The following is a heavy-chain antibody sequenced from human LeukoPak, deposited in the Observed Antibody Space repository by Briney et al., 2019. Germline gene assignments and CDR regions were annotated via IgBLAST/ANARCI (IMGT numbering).Heavy chain of an antibody. CDR2: IYYSGST. J-gene: IGHJ4*02. D-gene: IGHD1-14*01. V-gene: IGHV4-39*01. CDR1: GGSISSSSYY. Sequence: SETLSLTCTVSGGSISSSSYYWGWIRQPPGKGLEWIGSIYYSGSTYYNPSLKSRVTISVDTSKNQFSLKLSSVTAAVTAVYYCARQGTGSTLVYWGQGTLVTVSS. CDR3: ARQGTGSTLVY.